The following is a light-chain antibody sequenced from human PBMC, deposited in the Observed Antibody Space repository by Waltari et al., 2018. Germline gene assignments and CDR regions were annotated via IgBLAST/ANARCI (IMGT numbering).Light chain of an antibody. J-gene: IGLJ3*02. CDR2: VNSDRRH. CDR3: QTGGHGTWV. V-gene: IGLV4-69*01. Sequence: QLVVTQSPSASASLGASVKLTCTLSSGHSSNIIAWLQQQPEKGPRYLLKVNSDRRHSRGDEIPDRFSGSSSGAERHLTISSLQAEDEADYDCQTGGHGTWVFGGGTKLTVL. CDR1: SGHSSNI.